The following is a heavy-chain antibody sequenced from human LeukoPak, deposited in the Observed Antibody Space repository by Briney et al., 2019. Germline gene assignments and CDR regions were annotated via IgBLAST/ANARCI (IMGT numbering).Heavy chain of an antibody. J-gene: IGHJ4*02. CDR3: ATLGGYSGYDFDY. CDR1: GGSISSYY. D-gene: IGHD5-12*01. Sequence: SETLSLTCTVSGGSISSYYWSWIRQPPGKGLEWIGYIYTSGSTNYNPSLKSRVTISVDTSKNQFSLKLSSMTAADTAVYYCATLGGYSGYDFDYWGQGTLVTVSS. V-gene: IGHV4-4*09. CDR2: IYTSGST.